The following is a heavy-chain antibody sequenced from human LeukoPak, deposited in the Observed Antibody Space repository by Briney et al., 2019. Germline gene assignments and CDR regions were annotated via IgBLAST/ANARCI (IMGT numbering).Heavy chain of an antibody. Sequence: GASVKVSCKASGYTFTDHYMHWVQQAPGKGLEWMGRVDPEDGETIYAEKFQGRVTITADTSTDTAYMELSSLRSEDTAVYYCATEGVPAALDYWGQGTLVTVSS. J-gene: IGHJ4*02. V-gene: IGHV1-69-2*01. CDR3: ATEGVPAALDY. CDR1: GYTFTDHY. D-gene: IGHD2-2*01. CDR2: VDPEDGET.